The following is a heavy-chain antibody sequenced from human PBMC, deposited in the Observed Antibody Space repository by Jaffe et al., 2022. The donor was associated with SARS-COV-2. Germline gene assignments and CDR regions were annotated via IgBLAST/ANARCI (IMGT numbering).Heavy chain of an antibody. CDR1: GYTFTSYY. CDR3: ARDGIAVADDEYKSFDY. V-gene: IGHV1-46*01. CDR2: INPSGGST. D-gene: IGHD6-19*01. J-gene: IGHJ4*02. Sequence: QVQLVQSGAEVKKPGASVKVSCKASGYTFTSYYMHWVRQAPGQGLEWMGIINPSGGSTSYAQKFQGRVTMTRDTSTSTVYMELSSLRSEDTAVYYCARDGIAVADDEYKSFDYWGQGTLVTVSS.